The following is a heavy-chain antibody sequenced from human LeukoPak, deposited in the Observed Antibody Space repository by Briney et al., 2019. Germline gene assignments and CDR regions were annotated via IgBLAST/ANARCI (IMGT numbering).Heavy chain of an antibody. V-gene: IGHV1-2*02. J-gene: IGHJ5*02. CDR1: GYTFTGYY. CDR2: INPNSGGT. D-gene: IGHD3-3*01. CDR3: ARDSLRFFSTNWFDP. Sequence: ASVKVSCKASGYTFTGYYMHWLRQAPGQGLEWMGWINPNSGGTNYAQKFQGRVTMTRDTSISTAYMELSRLRSDDTAVYYCARDSLRFFSTNWFDPWGQGTLVTVSS.